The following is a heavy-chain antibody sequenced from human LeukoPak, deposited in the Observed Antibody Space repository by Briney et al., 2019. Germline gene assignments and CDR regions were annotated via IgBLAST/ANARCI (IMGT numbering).Heavy chain of an antibody. CDR3: SKDVGYCSGGSCRDY. CDR1: GFTFSSYG. D-gene: IGHD2-15*01. V-gene: IGHV3-30*18. Sequence: GGSLRLSCAASGFTFSSYGMHWVRQAPGKGLEWVAVISYDGSNKYYADSVKGRFTISRDNSKNTLYLQRNSLRAEDTAVYYCSKDVGYCSGGSCRDYWGQGTLVTVSS. J-gene: IGHJ4*02. CDR2: ISYDGSNK.